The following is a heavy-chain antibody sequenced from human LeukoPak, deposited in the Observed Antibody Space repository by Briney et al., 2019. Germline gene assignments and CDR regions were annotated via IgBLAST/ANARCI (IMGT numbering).Heavy chain of an antibody. CDR2: IYYSGST. Sequence: SETLSLTCTVTGGSIRRSNYYWGWIRQPPGKGLEWIGSIYYSGSTNYNPSLKSRVTISVDTSKNQFSLKLSSVTAADTAMYYCARWEESDAFDIWGQGTVVTVSS. J-gene: IGHJ3*02. CDR3: ARWEESDAFDI. D-gene: IGHD1-26*01. V-gene: IGHV4-39*01. CDR1: GGSIRRSNYY.